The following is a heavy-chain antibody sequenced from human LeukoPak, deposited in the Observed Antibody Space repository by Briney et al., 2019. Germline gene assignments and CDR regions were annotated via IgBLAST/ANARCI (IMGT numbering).Heavy chain of an antibody. CDR3: AKNWVGDILTGSPDY. J-gene: IGHJ4*02. CDR2: ISYDGSNK. V-gene: IGHV3-30*18. CDR1: GFTFSSYG. D-gene: IGHD3-9*01. Sequence: GGSLRLSCAASGFTFSSYGMHWVRQAPGKGLEWVAVISYDGSNKYYADSVKGRFTISRDNSKNTLYLQMNSLRAEDTAVYYCAKNWVGDILTGSPDYWGQGTLVTVSS.